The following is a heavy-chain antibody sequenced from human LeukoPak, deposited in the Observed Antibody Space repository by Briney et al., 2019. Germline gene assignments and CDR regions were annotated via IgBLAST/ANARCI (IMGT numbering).Heavy chain of an antibody. J-gene: IGHJ4*02. CDR2: ISYSGST. Sequence: SETLSLTCTVSGGSISSDYWSWIRQPPGKGLEWIGYISYSGSTNYNPSLKSRVTISVDTSENQFSLKLSSVTAADTAVYYCARAGYGDSDFDYWGQGTLVTVSS. D-gene: IGHD4-17*01. V-gene: IGHV4-59*08. CDR3: ARAGYGDSDFDY. CDR1: GGSISSDY.